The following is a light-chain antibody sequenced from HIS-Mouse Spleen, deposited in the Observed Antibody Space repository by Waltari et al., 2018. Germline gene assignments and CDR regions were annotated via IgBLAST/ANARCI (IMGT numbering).Light chain of an antibody. Sequence: QSALTQPRSVSGSPGQSVTISCTVTSSDFGGYNYFPWYQQHPGKAPKLMIYDVSKRPSGVPDRFSGSKSGNTASLTISGLQAEDEADYYCCSYAGSYTYVFGTGTKVTVL. J-gene: IGLJ1*01. CDR2: DVS. CDR3: CSYAGSYTYV. V-gene: IGLV2-11*01. CDR1: SSDFGGYNY.